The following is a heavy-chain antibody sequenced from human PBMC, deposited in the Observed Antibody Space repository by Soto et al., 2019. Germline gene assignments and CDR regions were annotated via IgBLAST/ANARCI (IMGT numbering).Heavy chain of an antibody. D-gene: IGHD4-17*01. V-gene: IGHV4-59*08. CDR2: IYFGGTT. CDR3: ARHVSNYGDYVDY. CDR1: GASISSNF. Sequence: PSETLSLTCSVSGASISSNFWSWVRQPPGKGLEWIGYIYFGGTTQSNPSLKGRATISLDTSKNQFTLNLASVSAADTAVYYCARHVSNYGDYVDYWGQGTLVTVSS. J-gene: IGHJ4*02.